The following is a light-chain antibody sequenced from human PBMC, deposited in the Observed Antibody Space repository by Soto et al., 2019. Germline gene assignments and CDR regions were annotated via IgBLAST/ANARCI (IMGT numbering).Light chain of an antibody. Sequence: EIVLTQSPGTLSLSPGERATLSCRASQSVSSSYLAWYQQKPGQAPRLLLYGASSRATGIPDRFSGSGSGTDFTVTISRLEPEDFAVDYCQQYDSSPLTFGGGTKVEIK. J-gene: IGKJ4*01. CDR3: QQYDSSPLT. V-gene: IGKV3-20*01. CDR1: QSVSSSY. CDR2: GAS.